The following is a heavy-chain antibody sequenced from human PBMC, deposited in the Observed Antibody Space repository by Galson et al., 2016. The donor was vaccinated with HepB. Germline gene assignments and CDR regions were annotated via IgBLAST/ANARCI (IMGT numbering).Heavy chain of an antibody. CDR2: VSFDGSQK. J-gene: IGHJ6*02. Sequence: SLRLSCAASGFTFSSYGMHWVRQAPGQGLEWVAVVSFDGSQKYYPDSVKGRFAISRDNSKNTLFLHVSSLSSEDTAVYFCAKGLYIDFWSGFPPYYDYVMDVWGQGTTVTVSS. D-gene: IGHD3-3*01. CDR1: GFTFSSYG. CDR3: AKGLYIDFWSGFPPYYDYVMDV. V-gene: IGHV3-30*18.